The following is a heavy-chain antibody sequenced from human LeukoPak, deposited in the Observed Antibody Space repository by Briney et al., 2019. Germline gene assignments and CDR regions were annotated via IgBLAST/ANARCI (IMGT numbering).Heavy chain of an antibody. D-gene: IGHD3-22*01. V-gene: IGHV1-3*01. CDR1: GYSFTDYA. CDR2: INAAHGST. Sequence: VASVKVSCKASGYSFTDYAMHWVRQAPGQRLEWMGWINAAHGSTKYSQKFQGRVTITRDTSASRAYMELSSLRSEDTAVYYCAGTYYYDSSGYYPAFDYWGQGTLVTVSS. J-gene: IGHJ4*02. CDR3: AGTYYYDSSGYYPAFDY.